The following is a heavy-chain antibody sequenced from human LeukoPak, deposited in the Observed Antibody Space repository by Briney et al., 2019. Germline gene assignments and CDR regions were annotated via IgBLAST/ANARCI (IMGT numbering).Heavy chain of an antibody. Sequence: PGGSLRLSCAASGFTFSSYAMSWVRQAPGKGLEWVSAISGSGGSTYYADSVKGRFTISRDNSKNTLYLQMNSLRAEDTAVYYCAKGAAVSFSSWYIGRDYFDYWGQGTLVTVSS. D-gene: IGHD6-13*01. J-gene: IGHJ4*02. CDR2: ISGSGGST. CDR3: AKGAAVSFSSWYIGRDYFDY. V-gene: IGHV3-23*01. CDR1: GFTFSSYA.